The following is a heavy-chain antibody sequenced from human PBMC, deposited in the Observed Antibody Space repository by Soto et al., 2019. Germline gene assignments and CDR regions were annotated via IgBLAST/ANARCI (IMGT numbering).Heavy chain of an antibody. CDR1: GGYISSYY. D-gene: IGHD1-26*01. CDR3: AREGSSHRLRDAFDI. Sequence: TSETLSLTCTVSGGYISSYYWSWILQPPGKGLEWIGYIYYSGSTNYNPSLKSRVTISVDTSKNQFSLKLSSVTAADTAVYYCAREGSSHRLRDAFDIWGQGTMVTVSS. J-gene: IGHJ3*02. CDR2: IYYSGST. V-gene: IGHV4-59*01.